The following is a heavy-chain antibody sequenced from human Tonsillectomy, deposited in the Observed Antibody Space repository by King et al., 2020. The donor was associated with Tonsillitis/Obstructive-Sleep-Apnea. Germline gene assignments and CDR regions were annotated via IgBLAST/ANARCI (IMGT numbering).Heavy chain of an antibody. CDR1: GFSLSTSGGG. CDR2: IYWDDGK. CDR3: AHRPGRLYYDVWSGYYPSYYYYYMDV. D-gene: IGHD3-3*01. V-gene: IGHV2-5*02. Sequence: ITLKESGPTLVKPTQTLTLTCTFSGFSLSTSGGGVGWIRQPPGKALEWLALIYWDDGKRYSPSLKSRLTITKDTSKNQVVLTMTNMDPVDTATYYCAHRPGRLYYDVWSGYYPSYYYYYMDVWGKGTTVTVSS. J-gene: IGHJ6*03.